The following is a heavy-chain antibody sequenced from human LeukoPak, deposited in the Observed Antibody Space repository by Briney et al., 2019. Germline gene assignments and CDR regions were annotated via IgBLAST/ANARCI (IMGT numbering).Heavy chain of an antibody. Sequence: PGGSLRLSCAASGFTFSSYAMSWVRQAPGKGLEWVAVISYDGSNKYYADSVKGRFTISRDNSKNTLYLQMNSLRAEDTAVYYCAKDPFSYSWSFLITAYFQHWGQGTLVTVSS. CDR2: ISYDGSNK. V-gene: IGHV3-30*18. CDR1: GFTFSSYA. CDR3: AKDPFSYSWSFLITAYFQH. D-gene: IGHD5-18*01. J-gene: IGHJ1*01.